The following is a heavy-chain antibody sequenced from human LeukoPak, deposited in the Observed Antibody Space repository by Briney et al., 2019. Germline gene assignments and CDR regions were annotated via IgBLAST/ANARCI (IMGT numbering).Heavy chain of an antibody. J-gene: IGHJ5*02. V-gene: IGHV3-7*01. CDR2: IKQDGSEK. D-gene: IGHD2-8*01. CDR1: GFTFSSYW. Sequence: GGSLRLSCAASGFTFSSYWMSWVRQAPGKGLEWVANIKQDGSEKYYVDSVKGRFTISRDNAKNSLYLQMNSLRAEDSAVYYCARDRGCTDGNCYSRWFDPWGQGTLVTVSS. CDR3: ARDRGCTDGNCYSRWFDP.